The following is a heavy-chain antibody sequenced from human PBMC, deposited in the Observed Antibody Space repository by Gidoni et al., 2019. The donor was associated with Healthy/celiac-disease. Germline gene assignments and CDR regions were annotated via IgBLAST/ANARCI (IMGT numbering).Heavy chain of an antibody. J-gene: IGHJ4*02. Sequence: EVQLVESGGGLIQPGGSLRLSCAASGFPVSSNYMSWVRQAPGKGLEWVSVIYSGGSTYYADSVKGRFTISRDNSKNTLYLQMNSLRAEDTAVYYCARALGYSSGWAYFDYWGQGTLVTVSS. D-gene: IGHD6-19*01. CDR3: ARALGYSSGWAYFDY. CDR2: IYSGGST. CDR1: GFPVSSNY. V-gene: IGHV3-53*01.